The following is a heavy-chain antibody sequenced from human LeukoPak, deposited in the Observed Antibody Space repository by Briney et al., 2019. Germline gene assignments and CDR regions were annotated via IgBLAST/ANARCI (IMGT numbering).Heavy chain of an antibody. CDR3: ARGSIVVVPAAIGWFDP. D-gene: IGHD2-2*02. CDR2: INPNSGGT. CDR1: GYTFTSYY. Sequence: ASVKVSCKASGYTFTSYYMHWVRQAPGQGLEWMGWINPNSGGTNYAQKFQGRVTMTRDTSISTAYMELSRLRSDDTAVYYCARGSIVVVPAAIGWFDPWGQGTLVTVSS. V-gene: IGHV1-2*02. J-gene: IGHJ5*02.